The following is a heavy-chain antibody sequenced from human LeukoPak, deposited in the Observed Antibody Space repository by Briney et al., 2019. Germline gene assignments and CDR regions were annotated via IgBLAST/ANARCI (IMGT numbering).Heavy chain of an antibody. CDR2: IIPIFGTA. J-gene: IGHJ6*03. CDR1: GGTFSSYA. CDR3: AGSLRFLEWSNYYYYMDV. Sequence: SVKVSCKASGGTFSSYAISWVRQAPGQGLEWMGGIIPIFGTANYAQKFQGRVTITADESTSTAYMELSSLRSEDTAVYYCAGSLRFLEWSNYYYYMDVWGKGTTVTVSS. D-gene: IGHD3-3*01. V-gene: IGHV1-69*13.